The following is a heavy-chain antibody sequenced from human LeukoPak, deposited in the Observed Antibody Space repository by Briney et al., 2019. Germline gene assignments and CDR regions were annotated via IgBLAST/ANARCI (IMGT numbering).Heavy chain of an antibody. J-gene: IGHJ6*03. V-gene: IGHV4-59*11. CDR3: AREMTAPYYYLDV. D-gene: IGHD2-21*02. Sequence: SETLSLTCTVSGGSISSHYWSWIRQPPGKGLEWIGYIYYSGSTNYNPSLKSRDTISVDTSKNQFSLKLSSVTAADTAVYYCAREMTAPYYYLDVWGEGTTLTVSS. CDR1: GGSISSHY. CDR2: IYYSGST.